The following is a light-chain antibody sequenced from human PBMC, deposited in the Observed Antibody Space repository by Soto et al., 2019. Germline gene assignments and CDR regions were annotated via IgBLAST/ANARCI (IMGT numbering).Light chain of an antibody. CDR3: QVWDKSNDRAGV. J-gene: IGLJ2*01. Sequence: SYELTQPPSVSVAPGKTARIPCGGNNIGSESVHWYQHKPGQAPVLVMFYDRVRPSGIPERFSGSNSGNTATLTISRVEAGDEADYYCQVWDKSNDRAGVFGGGTKLTVL. V-gene: IGLV3-21*04. CDR2: YDR. CDR1: NIGSES.